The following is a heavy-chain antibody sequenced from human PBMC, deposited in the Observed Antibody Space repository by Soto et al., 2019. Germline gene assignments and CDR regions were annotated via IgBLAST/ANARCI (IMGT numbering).Heavy chain of an antibody. CDR1: GGSFSGYY. D-gene: IGHD3-22*01. CDR2: INHSGST. Sequence: PSETLSLTCAVYGGSFSGYYWSWIRQPPGKGLEWIGEINHSGSTNYNPSLKSRVTISVDTSKNQFSLKLSSVTAADTAAYYCARGQDYYDSSGYYPFDYWGQGTLVTLSA. V-gene: IGHV4-34*01. CDR3: ARGQDYYDSSGYYPFDY. J-gene: IGHJ4*02.